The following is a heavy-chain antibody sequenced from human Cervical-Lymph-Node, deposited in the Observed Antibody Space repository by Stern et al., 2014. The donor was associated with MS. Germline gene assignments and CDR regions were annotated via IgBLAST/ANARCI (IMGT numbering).Heavy chain of an antibody. CDR3: ARDPHDYGDRFDY. CDR1: GYSFTHFA. J-gene: IGHJ4*02. D-gene: IGHD4-17*01. V-gene: IGHV7-4-1*02. Sequence: VQLVQFGSELKKPGASVKVSCKASGYSFTHFALNWVRHAPGQGLQWMGWINTNTGNPSYAQAFTGRFVFSLDTSVSTAYLQISSLKAEDTAVYYCARDPHDYGDRFDYWGQGTLVTVSS. CDR2: INTNTGNP.